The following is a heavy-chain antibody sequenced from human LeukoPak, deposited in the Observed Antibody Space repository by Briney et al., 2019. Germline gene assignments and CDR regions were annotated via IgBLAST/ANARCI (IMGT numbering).Heavy chain of an antibody. CDR1: GHTFTGYY. Sequence: GASVKVSCKASGHTFTGYYMHWVRQAPGQGLEWMGWINPNSGGTNYAQKFQGRVTMTRDTPISTAYMELSRLRSDDTAVYYCARVVDCSSTSCYTFPHENWFDPWGQGTLVTVSS. CDR3: ARVVDCSSTSCYTFPHENWFDP. J-gene: IGHJ5*02. D-gene: IGHD2-2*02. V-gene: IGHV1-2*02. CDR2: INPNSGGT.